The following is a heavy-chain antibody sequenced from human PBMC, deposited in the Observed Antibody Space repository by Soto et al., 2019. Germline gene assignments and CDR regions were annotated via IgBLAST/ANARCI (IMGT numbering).Heavy chain of an antibody. V-gene: IGHV4-39*01. CDR2: IYYSGST. CDR3: ARRGSGSYSDH. J-gene: IGHJ4*02. Sequence: QLQLQESGAGLVKPSETLSLTCTVSGGSISSSSYYWGWIRQPPGKGLEWIGSIYYSGSTYYNPSLKSRVTISVDTSKNQFSLKLSSVTAADTAVYYCARRGSGSYSDHWGQGTLVTVSS. D-gene: IGHD3-10*01. CDR1: GGSISSSSYY.